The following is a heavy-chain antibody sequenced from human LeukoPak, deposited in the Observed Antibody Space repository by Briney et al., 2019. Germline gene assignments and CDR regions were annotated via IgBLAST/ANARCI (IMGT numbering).Heavy chain of an antibody. CDR3: ARTPYDSSGYYASDYMDV. D-gene: IGHD3-22*01. CDR1: GFTFSDYY. J-gene: IGHJ6*03. CDR2: ISSSGSTI. Sequence: GGSLRLSCAASGFTFSDYYMYWIRQAPGKGLEWVSYISSSGSTIYYADSVKGRFTISRDNAKNSLYLQMNSLRAEDTAVYYCARTPYDSSGYYASDYMDVWGKGTTVTVSS. V-gene: IGHV3-11*04.